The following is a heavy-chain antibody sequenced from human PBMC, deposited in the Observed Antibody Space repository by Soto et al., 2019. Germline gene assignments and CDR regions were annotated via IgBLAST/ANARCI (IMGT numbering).Heavy chain of an antibody. J-gene: IGHJ6*02. V-gene: IGHV3-21*01. D-gene: IGHD2-2*01. Sequence: EVQLVESGGGLVKPGGSLRLSCAASGFTFSSYSMNWVRQAPGKGLEWVSSISSSSSYIYYADSVKGRFTISRDNAKNSLYLQMNSLRAEDTAVYYCASNPLYCSSTSCWGMDVRGQGTTVTVSS. CDR1: GFTFSSYS. CDR2: ISSSSSYI. CDR3: ASNPLYCSSTSCWGMDV.